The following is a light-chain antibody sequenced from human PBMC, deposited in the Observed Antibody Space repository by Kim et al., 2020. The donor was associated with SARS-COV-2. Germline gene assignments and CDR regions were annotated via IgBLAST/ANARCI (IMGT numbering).Light chain of an antibody. V-gene: IGLV3-1*01. J-gene: IGLJ1*01. CDR3: QAWDTTRGV. Sequence: VSPGQTASITCSGDKLGDKSISWYQQRPGQSPLLVIYQDSRRPSGIPERFSGSNSRDTATLTISETQAVDEADYYCQAWDTTRGVFGGGTKVTVL. CDR1: KLGDKS. CDR2: QDS.